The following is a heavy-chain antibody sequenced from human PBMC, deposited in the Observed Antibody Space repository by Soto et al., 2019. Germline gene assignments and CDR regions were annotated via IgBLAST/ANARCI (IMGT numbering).Heavy chain of an antibody. J-gene: IGHJ3*02. CDR3: ARRYGVAFDI. D-gene: IGHD3-10*01. CDR1: GGSFSGYY. CDR2: IYYSGST. V-gene: IGHV4-59*08. Sequence: PSETLSLTCAVYGGSFSGYYWSWIRQPPGKGLEWIGYIYYSGSTNYNPSLKSRVTISVDTSKNQFSLKLSSVTAADTAVYYCARRYGVAFDIWGQGTMVTVSS.